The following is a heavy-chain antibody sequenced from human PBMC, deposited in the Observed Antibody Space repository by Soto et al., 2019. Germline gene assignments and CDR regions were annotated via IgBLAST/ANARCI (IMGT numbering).Heavy chain of an antibody. D-gene: IGHD6-13*01. CDR1: GYTFTSYG. CDR3: ARVQQLAYYYYVMDV. Sequence: GASVKVSCEASGYTFTSYGISWVRQAPGQGLEWMGWISAYNGNTNYAQKLQGRVTMTTDTSTSTAYMELRSLRSDDTAVYYCARVQQLAYYYYVMDVCGQGTTVTVSS. CDR2: ISAYNGNT. V-gene: IGHV1-18*01. J-gene: IGHJ6*02.